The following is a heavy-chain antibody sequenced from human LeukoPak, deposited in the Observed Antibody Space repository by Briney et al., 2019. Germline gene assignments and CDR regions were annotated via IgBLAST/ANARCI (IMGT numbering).Heavy chain of an antibody. CDR1: GFTFSSYG. V-gene: IGHV3-30*18. J-gene: IGHJ4*02. CDR2: ISYDGSNK. D-gene: IGHD5-18*01. CDR3: AKDRGTWIQLWFFDY. Sequence: GGSLRLSCAASGFTFSSYGMHWVRQAPGKGLEWVAVISYDGSNKYYADSVKGRFTISRDNSKNTLYLQMNSLRAEDTAVYYCAKDRGTWIQLWFFDYWGQGTLVTVSS.